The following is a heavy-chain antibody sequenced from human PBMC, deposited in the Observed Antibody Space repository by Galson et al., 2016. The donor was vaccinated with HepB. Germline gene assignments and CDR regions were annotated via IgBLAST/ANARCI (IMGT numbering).Heavy chain of an antibody. V-gene: IGHV3-23*01. CDR1: GFTFSSYA. CDR3: AKEGPHSGGSPYSFDY. J-gene: IGHJ4*02. CDR2: ISPTGT. Sequence: SLRLSCAASGFTFSSYAMGWVRQAPGKGLEWVSAISPTGTHYADSVRGRFTISRDNSKSTLYLQMNSLRAEDTAVYYCAKEGPHSGGSPYSFDYWGQGTLVTVSS. D-gene: IGHD2-15*01.